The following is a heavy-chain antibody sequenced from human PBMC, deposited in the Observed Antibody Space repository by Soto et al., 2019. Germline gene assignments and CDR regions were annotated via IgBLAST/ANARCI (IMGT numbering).Heavy chain of an antibody. CDR2: IKQDGSEK. Sequence: PVGFMRLSYAAPGFTFSSLWMSWVRQAPGKGLERVANIKQDGSEKYYVDSVKGRFTISRDNAKNSLYLQMNSMRAEETAVCYCARAGSRERFGEFQLSRLTPATDYWGQGTLVTVSS. CDR3: ARAGSRERFGEFQLSRLTPATDY. CDR1: GFTFSSLW. D-gene: IGHD3-10*01. V-gene: IGHV3-7*01. J-gene: IGHJ4*02.